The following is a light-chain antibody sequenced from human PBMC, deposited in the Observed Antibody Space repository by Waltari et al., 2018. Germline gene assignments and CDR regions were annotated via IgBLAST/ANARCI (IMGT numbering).Light chain of an antibody. Sequence: EIVLTQSPGTLSWSPGEGATLSCRASQKVANNYVAWYRQKPGQAPSLLINYASSRATGVPDRISGSGSGTDFTLTLSRLEPEDFAVYFCQLYDSTHGFSFGRGTKLEIK. J-gene: IGKJ2*03. CDR2: YAS. CDR1: QKVANNY. CDR3: QLYDSTHGFS. V-gene: IGKV3-20*01.